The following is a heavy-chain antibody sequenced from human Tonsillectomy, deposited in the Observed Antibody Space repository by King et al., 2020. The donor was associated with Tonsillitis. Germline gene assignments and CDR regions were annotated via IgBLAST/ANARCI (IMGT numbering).Heavy chain of an antibody. J-gene: IGHJ4*02. V-gene: IGHV4-59*01. CDR2: IHYSGST. Sequence: QLQESGPGLVKPSETLSLTCTVSGGSISSYYWSWIRQSPGKGLGWIGCIHYSGSTNYNPSLKSRVTIAVDKSKNQFSLKLSSVTAADTAVDYCARGGSYYYGSGSSFYYFDYWGQGTLVTVSS. CDR1: GGSISSYY. CDR3: ARGGSYYYGSGSSFYYFDY. D-gene: IGHD3-10*01.